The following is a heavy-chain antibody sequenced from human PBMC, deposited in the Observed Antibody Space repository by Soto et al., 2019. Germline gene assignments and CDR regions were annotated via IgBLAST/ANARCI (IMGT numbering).Heavy chain of an antibody. V-gene: IGHV3-30-3*01. CDR1: GFSFIISP. Sequence: SLRLSCADCGFSFIISPMHWVRQAPGKGPEWVALISYDGTNKFYADSVRGRFTISRDNSNSTLYLQVDSLRHEDAAVYYCARDPKTSGGQHWAFNYFDSWGQGTLVTVSS. CDR3: ARDPKTSGGQHWAFNYFDS. D-gene: IGHD7-27*01. CDR2: ISYDGTNK. J-gene: IGHJ4*02.